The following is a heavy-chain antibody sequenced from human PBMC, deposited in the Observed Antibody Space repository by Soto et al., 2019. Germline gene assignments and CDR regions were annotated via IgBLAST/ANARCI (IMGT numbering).Heavy chain of an antibody. Sequence: QVQLVESGGGVIQPGRSLRLSCAASGFTFSSYAMHWVRQAPGKGLEWVAVISYDGSNKYYADSVKGRFTISRDNSKNTLYLQMNSLRAEDTAVYYCARDLVERKYCSGGSCYEAPNYWGQGTLVTVSS. CDR3: ARDLVERKYCSGGSCYEAPNY. J-gene: IGHJ4*02. CDR1: GFTFSSYA. V-gene: IGHV3-30-3*01. CDR2: ISYDGSNK. D-gene: IGHD2-15*01.